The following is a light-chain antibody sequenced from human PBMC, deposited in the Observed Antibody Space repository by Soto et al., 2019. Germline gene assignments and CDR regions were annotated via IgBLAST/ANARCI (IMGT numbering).Light chain of an antibody. J-gene: IGKJ1*01. CDR3: QHYNNWPGT. CDR2: RAS. V-gene: IGKV3-15*01. Sequence: EIEMTQSPATLSVSPGEDATLSCRASQSVSSLLAWYQQKPGQAPRLLIYRASSRAAGLPDRFSGSGSGTDFTLTISSLQSEDFAVYYCQHYNNWPGTFGQGSMVDVK. CDR1: QSVSSL.